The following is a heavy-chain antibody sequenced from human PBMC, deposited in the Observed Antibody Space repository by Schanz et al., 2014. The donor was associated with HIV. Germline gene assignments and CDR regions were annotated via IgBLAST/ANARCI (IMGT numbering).Heavy chain of an antibody. CDR3: GRYDSPVVDV. J-gene: IGHJ6*02. Sequence: QVQLQESGPGLVKPSQTLSLTCTVSGGSISSGDYYWSWIRQPPGKGLELIGYTYYSGSTYDNPTLKSRVTRAEDTSKNQFSLKLASVTAADTAVYYCGRYDSPVVDVWGQGTTVIVSS. D-gene: IGHD2-15*01. CDR2: TYYSGST. CDR1: GGSISSGDYY. V-gene: IGHV4-30-4*01.